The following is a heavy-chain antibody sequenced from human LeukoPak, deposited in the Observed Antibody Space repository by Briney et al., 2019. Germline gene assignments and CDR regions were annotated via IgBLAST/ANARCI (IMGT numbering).Heavy chain of an antibody. J-gene: IGHJ3*02. CDR3: ARHHSDLGAFDI. D-gene: IGHD2-21*02. Sequence: SETLSLTCTVSGGSISSSSYYWGWIRQPPGKGLEWIGSIYYSGSTYYNPSLKSRVTISVDTSKNQFSLKLSSVTAADTAVYYCARHHSDLGAFDIWGQGTMVTVSS. CDR2: IYYSGST. CDR1: GGSISSSSYY. V-gene: IGHV4-39*01.